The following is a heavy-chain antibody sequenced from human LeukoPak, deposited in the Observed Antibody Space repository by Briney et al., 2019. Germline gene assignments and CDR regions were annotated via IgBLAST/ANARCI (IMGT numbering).Heavy chain of an antibody. Sequence: GASVTVSCKASGGTFSSYAIRWVRQAPGQGLAWMGGIIPIFGTANYAQKFQGRVTITADESTSTAYMELSSLRSEDTAVYYCARPLRGGPDPGAFDIWGQGTMVTVSS. V-gene: IGHV1-69*13. CDR2: IIPIFGTA. J-gene: IGHJ3*02. CDR3: ARPLRGGPDPGAFDI. D-gene: IGHD2-15*01. CDR1: GGTFSSYA.